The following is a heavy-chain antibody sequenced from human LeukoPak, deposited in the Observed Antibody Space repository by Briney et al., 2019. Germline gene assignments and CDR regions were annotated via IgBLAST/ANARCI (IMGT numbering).Heavy chain of an antibody. CDR2: INPNSGGT. Sequence: ASVKVSCKASGYTFTGYYMHWVRQAPGQGLEWMGWINPNSGGTNYAQKFQGRVTMTRNTSISTAYMELSSLRSEDTAVYYCAGWYGSGPTTPYYYYYYGMDVWGQGTTVTVSS. CDR3: AGWYGSGPTTPYYYYYYGMDV. V-gene: IGHV1-2*02. CDR1: GYTFTGYY. J-gene: IGHJ6*02. D-gene: IGHD3-10*01.